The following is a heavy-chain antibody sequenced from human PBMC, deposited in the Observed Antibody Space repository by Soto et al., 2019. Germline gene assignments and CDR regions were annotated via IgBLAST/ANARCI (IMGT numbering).Heavy chain of an antibody. CDR2: ISWEGITT. CDR1: GFIFDDYT. CDR3: AKDPGENDFSWGFFDS. J-gene: IGHJ4*02. V-gene: IGHV3-43*01. Sequence: GGSLRLSCAASGFIFDDYTLHWVRQAPGKGLEWVSLISWEGITTYYADSVKGRFTISRDNSKNSLYLQMNTLRPEDTALYYCAKDPGENDFSWGFFDSWGQGTLVTVSS. D-gene: IGHD3-3*01.